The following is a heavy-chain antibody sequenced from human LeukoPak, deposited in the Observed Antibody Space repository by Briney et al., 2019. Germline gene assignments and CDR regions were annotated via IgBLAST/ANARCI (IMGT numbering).Heavy chain of an antibody. CDR3: ARDHEQQLAP. CDR1: GGSFSGYY. CDR2: IYYSGNT. V-gene: IGHV4-59*01. J-gene: IGHJ5*02. Sequence: PSETLSLTCAVYGGSFSGYYWSWIRQPPGKGLEWIGYIYYSGNTNYNPSLKSRVTMSVDTSKNQFSLKLSSVTAADTAVYYCARDHEQQLAPWGQGTLVTVSS. D-gene: IGHD6-13*01.